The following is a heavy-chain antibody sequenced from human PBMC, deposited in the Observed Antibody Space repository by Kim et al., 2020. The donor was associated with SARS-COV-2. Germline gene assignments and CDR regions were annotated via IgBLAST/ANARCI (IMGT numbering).Heavy chain of an antibody. V-gene: IGHV4-39*01. Sequence: SETLSLTCTVSGGSISSSSYYWGWIRQPPGKGLEWIGSIYYSGRTYYNPSLKSRVTISVDTSKNQFSLKLSSVTAADTAVYYCARREVGIYYFDYWGQGTLVTVSS. J-gene: IGHJ4*02. CDR3: ARREVGIYYFDY. CDR1: GGSISSSSYY. CDR2: IYYSGRT. D-gene: IGHD2-21*01.